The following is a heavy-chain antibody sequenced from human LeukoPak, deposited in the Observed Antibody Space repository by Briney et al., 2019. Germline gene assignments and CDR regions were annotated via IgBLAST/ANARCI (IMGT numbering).Heavy chain of an antibody. J-gene: IGHJ4*02. Sequence: GGSLRLSCAASGFTFSSYAMSWVRQAPGKGLEWVSAISGSGGSTYYADSVKGRFTISRDNSKNTLYLQMDSLRAEDTAVYYCAKILLWFGELYDYWGQGTLVTVSS. CDR3: AKILLWFGELYDY. D-gene: IGHD3-10*01. V-gene: IGHV3-23*01. CDR1: GFTFSSYA. CDR2: ISGSGGST.